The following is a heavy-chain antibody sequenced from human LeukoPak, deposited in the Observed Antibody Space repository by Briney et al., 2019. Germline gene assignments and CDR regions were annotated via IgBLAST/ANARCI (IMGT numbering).Heavy chain of an antibody. D-gene: IGHD6-6*01. V-gene: IGHV4-59*01. CDR3: ARGSIAARNDAFDI. CDR1: GGSISSYY. CDR2: IYYSGST. Sequence: PSETLSLTCTVSGGSISSYYWSWIWQPPGKGLEWIGYIYYSGSTNYNPSLKSRVTISVDTSENQFSLKLRSVTAPDTAVYYCARGSIAARNDAFDIWGQGTMVTVSS. J-gene: IGHJ3*02.